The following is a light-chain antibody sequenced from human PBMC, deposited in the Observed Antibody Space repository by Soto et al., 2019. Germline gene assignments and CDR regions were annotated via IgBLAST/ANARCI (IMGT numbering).Light chain of an antibody. CDR1: QSISDW. CDR2: DDS. CDR3: QQYNNYST. J-gene: IGKJ1*01. V-gene: IGKV1-5*01. Sequence: DIQMTQSPSTLSASVGDRVTITCRASQSISDWLAWFQLKPGKAPKLLIYDDSSWESGVPSRFRGSGSGTEFTLTISSLQPDEFATYYCQQYNNYSTFGQGTKVDIK.